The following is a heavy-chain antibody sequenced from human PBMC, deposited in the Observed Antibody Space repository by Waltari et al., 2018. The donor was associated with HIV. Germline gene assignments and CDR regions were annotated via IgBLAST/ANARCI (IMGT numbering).Heavy chain of an antibody. J-gene: IGHJ4*02. Sequence: EVKLVQSGGGLVQPGGSLTLSCAASGVTFRRNAMSWVRRAPGKGLQWVSTISGSGSQTYYAESANGRFAISRDNSEDTLILQMTRLRVEDTALYFCAKDFDTSGLPYVVIDSWGQGTLVTVSS. CDR1: GVTFRRNA. CDR3: AKDFDTSGLPYVVIDS. D-gene: IGHD3-22*01. CDR2: ISGSGSQT. V-gene: IGHV3-23*04.